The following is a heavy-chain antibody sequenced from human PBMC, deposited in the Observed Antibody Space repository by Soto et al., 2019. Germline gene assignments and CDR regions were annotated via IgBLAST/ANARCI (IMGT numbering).Heavy chain of an antibody. CDR1: GGTFSSYA. D-gene: IGHD3-10*01. Sequence: SVKGSCKASGGTFSSYAISWVRQAPGQGLEWMGGIIPIFGTANYAQKFQGRVTITADESTSTAYMELSSLRSEDTAVYYCARVHTSGSYNYYGMDVWGQGTTVTVSS. CDR3: ARVHTSGSYNYYGMDV. J-gene: IGHJ6*02. V-gene: IGHV1-69*13. CDR2: IIPIFGTA.